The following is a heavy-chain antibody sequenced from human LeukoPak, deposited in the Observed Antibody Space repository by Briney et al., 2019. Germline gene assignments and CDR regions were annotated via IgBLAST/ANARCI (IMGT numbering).Heavy chain of an antibody. CDR2: IWYDGSNK. D-gene: IGHD3-10*01. J-gene: IGHJ4*02. Sequence: GGSLRFSCAASGFTFSSYGMHWDRQAPGKGLEWVAVIWYDGSNKYYADSVKGQFTISRDNSKNTLYLQMNSLRAEDTAVYYCARDPMYYYGSGSYYDLDYWGQGTLVTVSS. CDR1: GFTFSSYG. V-gene: IGHV3-33*01. CDR3: ARDPMYYYGSGSYYDLDY.